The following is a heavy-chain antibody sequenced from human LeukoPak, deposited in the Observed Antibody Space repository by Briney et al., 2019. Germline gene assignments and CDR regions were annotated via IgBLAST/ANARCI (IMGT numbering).Heavy chain of an antibody. J-gene: IGHJ4*02. V-gene: IGHV4-34*01. Sequence: SETLSLTCAVYGGSFSGYYWSWIRQPPGKGLEWLGEINHSGSPNYNPSLKSRVTISVDTSKNQFSLKLSSVTAADTAVYYCARDRRITMVRGVSGARRNDYWGQGTLVTVSS. CDR1: GGSFSGYY. CDR3: ARDRRITMVRGVSGARRNDY. D-gene: IGHD3-10*01. CDR2: INHSGSP.